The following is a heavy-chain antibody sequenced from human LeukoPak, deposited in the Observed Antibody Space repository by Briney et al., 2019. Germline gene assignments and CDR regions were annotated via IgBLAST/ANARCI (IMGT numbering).Heavy chain of an antibody. CDR1: TFAFGTYA. J-gene: IGHJ4*02. D-gene: IGHD2-21*01. Sequence: GGSLRLSCAASTFAFGTYAMSWVRQAPGKGLEWVSLISDNGATTYYADSVKGRFTISRDNPKNTLYLQMNSLRAEDTAVYYCAKTLWGRASWGQGTLVTVSS. CDR3: AKTLWGRAS. V-gene: IGHV3-23*01. CDR2: ISDNGATT.